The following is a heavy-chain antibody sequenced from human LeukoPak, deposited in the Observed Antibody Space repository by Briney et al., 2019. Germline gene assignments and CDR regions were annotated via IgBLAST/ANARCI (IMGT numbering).Heavy chain of an antibody. V-gene: IGHV3-23*01. J-gene: IGHJ1*01. CDR2: ISDDGAT. CDR3: AKEKVAIGTPFFQH. Sequence: GGSLRLSCAASGVTFSNYAMSWVRQAPGRGPEWVSGISDDGATFYADSVKGRFTISRDNSKNTLYLQMNNLRAEDTAVYYCAKEKVAIGTPFFQHWGQGTLVTVSS. D-gene: IGHD1-26*01. CDR1: GVTFSNYA.